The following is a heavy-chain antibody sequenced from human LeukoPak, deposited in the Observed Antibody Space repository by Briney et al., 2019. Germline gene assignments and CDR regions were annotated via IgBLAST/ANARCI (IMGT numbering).Heavy chain of an antibody. V-gene: IGHV1-2*02. Sequence: GASVKVSCKASGYTFTGYYMHWVRQAPGQGLEWMGWINPNSGGTNYAQKFQGRVTMTRDTSISTAYMELSRLRSDDTAVYYCARDMPESYYYYMDVWGKGTTVTVSS. CDR3: ARDMPESYYYYMDV. CDR1: GYTFTGYY. J-gene: IGHJ6*03. CDR2: INPNSGGT. D-gene: IGHD2-2*01.